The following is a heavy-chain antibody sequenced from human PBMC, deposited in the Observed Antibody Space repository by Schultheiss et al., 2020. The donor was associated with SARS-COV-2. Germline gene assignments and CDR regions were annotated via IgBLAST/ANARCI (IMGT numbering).Heavy chain of an antibody. CDR3: TSRAGYDFWSGYGLDY. D-gene: IGHD3-3*01. V-gene: IGHV3-15*07. Sequence: GGSLRLSCAASGFTFSNAWMNWVRQAPGKGLEWVGRIKSKTDGGTTEYAASVKGRFTIAKDDSKSIAYLQMNSLKTEDTAVYYCTSRAGYDFWSGYGLDYWCQGTLVTVSS. CDR2: IKSKTDGGTT. CDR1: GFTFSNAW. J-gene: IGHJ4*02.